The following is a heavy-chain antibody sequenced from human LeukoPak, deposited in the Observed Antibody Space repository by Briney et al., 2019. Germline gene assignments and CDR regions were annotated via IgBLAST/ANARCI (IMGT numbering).Heavy chain of an antibody. CDR3: ARRYFDWLTSYWYFDL. D-gene: IGHD3-9*01. J-gene: IGHJ2*01. Sequence: PSETLSLTCTVSGGSISSYYWSWIRQPPGKGLEWIGYIYYSGSTNYNPSLKSRVTISVDTSKNQFSLKLSSVTAADTAVYYCARRYFDWLTSYWYFDLWGRGTLVTVSS. V-gene: IGHV4-59*08. CDR1: GGSISSYY. CDR2: IYYSGST.